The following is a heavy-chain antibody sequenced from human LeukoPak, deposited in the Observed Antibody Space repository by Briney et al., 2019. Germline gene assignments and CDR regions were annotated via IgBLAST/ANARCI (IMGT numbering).Heavy chain of an antibody. CDR1: GGSIISGPYY. Sequence: SETLSLTCTVSGGSIISGPYYWGWIRQPPGKGLGWIATIYYTGSTYYNPSLKSRVTISVDSSKSQFSLELSSVTAADTAVFYCARTFSNTWYYFDSWGQGSLVTVSS. CDR3: ARTFSNTWYYFDS. V-gene: IGHV4-39*07. J-gene: IGHJ4*02. CDR2: IYYTGST. D-gene: IGHD6-13*01.